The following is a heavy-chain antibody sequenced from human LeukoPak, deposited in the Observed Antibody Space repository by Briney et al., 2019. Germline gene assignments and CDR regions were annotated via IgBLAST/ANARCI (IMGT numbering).Heavy chain of an antibody. J-gene: IGHJ6*03. CDR3: ARGALYYGVSPRYYYMDV. CDR2: IIPIFGTA. Sequence: SVKVSCKASGGTFSSYAISWVRQAPGQGLEWMGRIIPIFGTANYAQKFQGRVTITTDESTSTAYMELSSLRSEDTAVYYWARGALYYGVSPRYYYMDVWGKGTTVTVSS. V-gene: IGHV1-69*05. CDR1: GGTFSSYA. D-gene: IGHD4-17*01.